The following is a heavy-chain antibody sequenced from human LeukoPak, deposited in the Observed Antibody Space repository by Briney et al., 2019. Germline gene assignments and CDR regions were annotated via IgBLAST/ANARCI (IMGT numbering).Heavy chain of an antibody. J-gene: IGHJ5*02. D-gene: IGHD2-2*01. CDR2: INHSGST. CDR3: ARRDYCTSTSCYESYNWFDP. Sequence: PSETLFLTCAVYGGSFSGYYWSWIRQPPGKGLEWIGKINHSGSTNYSPSLKSRLTISVDTSNNQFSLRLSSVTAADTAVYYCARRDYCTSTSCYESYNWFDPWGQGTLVTVSS. V-gene: IGHV4-34*01. CDR1: GGSFSGYY.